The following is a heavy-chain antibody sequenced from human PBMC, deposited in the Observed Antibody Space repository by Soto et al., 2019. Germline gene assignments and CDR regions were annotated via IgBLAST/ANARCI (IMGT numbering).Heavy chain of an antibody. CDR1: GYTFTDYW. V-gene: IGHV5-51*01. J-gene: IGHJ4*02. Sequence: GASLKISCKGSGYTFTDYWIGWVRQMPGRGLEWMGLIYPADSNARYSPSFQGQVTISADNSINTAYLQWSSLKASDTAIYYCAREAAPVWGQGTLVTVSS. D-gene: IGHD6-25*01. CDR2: IYPADSNA. CDR3: AREAAPV.